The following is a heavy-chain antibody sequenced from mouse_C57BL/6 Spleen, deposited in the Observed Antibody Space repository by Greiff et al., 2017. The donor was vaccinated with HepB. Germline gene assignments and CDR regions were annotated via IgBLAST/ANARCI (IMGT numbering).Heavy chain of an antibody. CDR3: ARHSANWAYFDY. D-gene: IGHD4-1*01. J-gene: IGHJ2*01. V-gene: IGHV5-6*01. CDR1: GFTFSSYG. CDR2: ISSGGSYT. Sequence: EVQGVESGGDLVKPGGSLKLSCAASGFTFSSYGMSWVRQTPDKRLEWVATISSGGSYTYYPDSVKGRFTISRDNAKNTLYLQMSSLKSEDTAMYYCARHSANWAYFDYWGQGTTLTVSS.